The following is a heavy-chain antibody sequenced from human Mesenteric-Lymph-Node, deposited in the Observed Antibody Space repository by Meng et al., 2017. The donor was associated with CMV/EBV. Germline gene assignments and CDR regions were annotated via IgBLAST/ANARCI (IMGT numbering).Heavy chain of an antibody. V-gene: IGHV3-7*01. CDR2: IKQDGSEK. Sequence: GESLKISCAASGFTFSSYWMSWVRQAPGKGLEWVANIKQDGSEKYYVDSVKGRFTISRDNAKNSLYLQMNSLRAEDTAVYYCVVVRGVIDPGWGQGTLVTVSS. CDR1: GFTFSSYW. CDR3: VVVRGVIDPG. J-gene: IGHJ4*02. D-gene: IGHD3-10*01.